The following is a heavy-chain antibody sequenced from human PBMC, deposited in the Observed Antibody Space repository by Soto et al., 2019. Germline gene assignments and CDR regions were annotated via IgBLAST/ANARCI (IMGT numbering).Heavy chain of an antibody. Sequence: QLQLQESGPGLVKPSETLSLTCRVSDGSMNSDSSYWGWIRQPPGKGLEWIGVINHSGSTYHNFYREGRVTMSVSSSMNQCSLKLTSMTAADTAVYYCARLGGYVSVGYYYLWDSWGQGTLVTVSS. CDR2: INHSGST. V-gene: IGHV4-39*01. J-gene: IGHJ4*02. CDR1: DGSMNSDSSY. CDR3: ARLGGYVSVGYYYLWDS. D-gene: IGHD3-22*01.